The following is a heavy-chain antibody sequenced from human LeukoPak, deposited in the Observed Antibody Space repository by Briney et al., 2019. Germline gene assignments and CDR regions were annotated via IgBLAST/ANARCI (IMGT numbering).Heavy chain of an antibody. CDR2: ISSSSSYI. D-gene: IGHD6-19*01. Sequence: PGGSLRLSCAASGFTFSSYSMNWVRQAPGKGLEWVSSISSSSSYIYYADSVKGRFTISRDNSKNTLYLQMNSLRAEDTAVYYCAKDLAVAANWFDPWGQGTLVTVSS. J-gene: IGHJ5*02. CDR1: GFTFSSYS. V-gene: IGHV3-21*01. CDR3: AKDLAVAANWFDP.